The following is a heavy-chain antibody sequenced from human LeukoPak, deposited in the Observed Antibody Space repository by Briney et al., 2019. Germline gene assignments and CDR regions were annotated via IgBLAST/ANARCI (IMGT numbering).Heavy chain of an antibody. Sequence: GGSLRLSCAASGFTFTNYWVTWARQAPGKGLECVAMINKDGSEKYYVDSVKGRFTISRDDAKSSLYLLMNSLRADDTAVYFCARAVGSHVLHSFDYWGQGTLVTVSS. D-gene: IGHD1-26*01. J-gene: IGHJ4*02. CDR2: INKDGSEK. CDR1: GFTFTNYW. V-gene: IGHV3-7*01. CDR3: ARAVGSHVLHSFDY.